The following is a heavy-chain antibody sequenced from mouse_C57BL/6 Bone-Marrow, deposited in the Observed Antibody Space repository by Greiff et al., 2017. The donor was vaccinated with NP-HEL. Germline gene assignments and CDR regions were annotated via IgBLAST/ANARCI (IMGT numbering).Heavy chain of an antibody. CDR1: GFTFSSYG. J-gene: IGHJ3*01. Sequence: EVQGVESGGDLVKPGGSLKLSCAASGFTFSSYGMSWVRPTPDKRLEWVATISSGGSYTYYPDSVQGRFTISRDNAKNTLYLQMSRLKSEDTAMYYCASPYDYDVAWFAYWGQGTLVTVSA. CDR3: ASPYDYDVAWFAY. D-gene: IGHD2-4*01. V-gene: IGHV5-6*01. CDR2: ISSGGSYT.